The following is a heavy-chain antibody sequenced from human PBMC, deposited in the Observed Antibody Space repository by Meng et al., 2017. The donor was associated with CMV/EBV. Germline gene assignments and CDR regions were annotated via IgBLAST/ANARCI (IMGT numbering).Heavy chain of an antibody. Sequence: GGSLRLSCAASGFTFSSYAMSWVRQAPGKGLEWVSAISGSGGSTYYADSVKGRFTISRDNSKNTLYLQMNSLRAEDTAVYYCAKPFYCSSTSCPIPAPDYWGQGTLVTVSS. CDR2: ISGSGGST. CDR3: AKPFYCSSTSCPIPAPDY. D-gene: IGHD2-2*01. CDR1: GFTFSSYA. V-gene: IGHV3-23*01. J-gene: IGHJ4*02.